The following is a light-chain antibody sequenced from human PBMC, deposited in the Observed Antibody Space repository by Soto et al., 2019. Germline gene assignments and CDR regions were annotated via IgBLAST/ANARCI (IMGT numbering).Light chain of an antibody. CDR3: QHYGNSLTYT. J-gene: IGKJ2*01. V-gene: IGKV3-20*01. CDR1: QIVSSSY. CDR2: GAS. Sequence: EIVLTQSPGTLSLSPGERATLPCRANQIVSSSYLAWYQQKPGQAPRLLIYGASHRAAGIPDRFSGSGSGTDFTLTISRLEPEDFALYYCQHYGNSLTYTFGQGTKLEIK.